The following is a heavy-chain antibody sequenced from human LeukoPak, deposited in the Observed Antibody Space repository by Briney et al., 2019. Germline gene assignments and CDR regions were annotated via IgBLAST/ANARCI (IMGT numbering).Heavy chain of an antibody. J-gene: IGHJ1*01. CDR1: GGSISSSNW. CDR2: IYHSGST. V-gene: IGHV4-4*02. D-gene: IGHD2-2*01. CDR3: ARGRCSSTSCYPEYFQH. Sequence: PSETLSLTCTVSGGSISSSNWWSWVRQPPGKGLEWIGEIYHSGSTNYNPSLKSRVTISVDTSKNQFSLKLSSVTAADTAVYYCARGRCSSTSCYPEYFQHWGQGTLVTVSS.